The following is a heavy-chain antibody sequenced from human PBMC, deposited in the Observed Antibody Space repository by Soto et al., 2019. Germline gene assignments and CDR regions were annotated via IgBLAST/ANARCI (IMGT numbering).Heavy chain of an antibody. CDR2: ISGYNGNT. CDR1: GYIFSRYG. D-gene: IGHD6-13*01. Sequence: QVQLVQSGPEVRKPGASVKVSCKASGYIFSRYGISWVRQAPGQGLEWMGWISGYNGNTKFGERVQGRVNVTTDTSTSTAYMELRCLRSDDTAVYYCAREAAAERNYYGLDVWGQGTTVIVSS. CDR3: AREAAAERNYYGLDV. J-gene: IGHJ6*02. V-gene: IGHV1-18*01.